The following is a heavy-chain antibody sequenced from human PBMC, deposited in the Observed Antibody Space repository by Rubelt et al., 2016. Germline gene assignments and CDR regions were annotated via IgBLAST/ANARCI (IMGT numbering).Heavy chain of an antibody. CDR3: ARVGQQLVGRWFDP. CDR1: GGSISSSNW. J-gene: IGHJ5*02. V-gene: IGHV4-4*02. CDR2: IYHSGST. Sequence: GPGLVRPSGTLSLTCAVSGGSISSSNWWSWVRQPPGKGLEWIGEIYHSGSTNYNPSLKSRVTISVDKSKNQFSLKLSSVTAADTAVYYCARVGQQLVGRWFDPWGQGTLVTVSS. D-gene: IGHD6-13*01.